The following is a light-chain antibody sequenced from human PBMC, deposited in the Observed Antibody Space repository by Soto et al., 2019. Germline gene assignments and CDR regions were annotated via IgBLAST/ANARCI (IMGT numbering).Light chain of an antibody. Sequence: EIVLTQSPGTLSLSPGERATLSCRASQSVSSRHLAWYQQKPGQAPRLLISGASSRATGIPDRFTGSGSGTGFTLTISRLEPEDFEMYYCQQYGSSPRTFGQGTKVDIK. J-gene: IGKJ1*01. CDR3: QQYGSSPRT. V-gene: IGKV3-20*01. CDR1: QSVSSRH. CDR2: GAS.